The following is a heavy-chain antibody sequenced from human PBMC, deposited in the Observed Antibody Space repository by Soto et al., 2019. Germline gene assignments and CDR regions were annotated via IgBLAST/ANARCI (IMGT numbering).Heavy chain of an antibody. J-gene: IGHJ6*02. D-gene: IGHD3-16*02. CDR2: IKYDGGST. CDR1: GYPFSSYW. CDR3: ARGIYQQYGMDV. V-gene: IGHV3-74*01. Sequence: EVQLVESGGGLVQPGGSLRLSCAASGYPFSSYWTHLVRQAPGKGLVWVSRIKYDGGSTDYADSVKGRFNVSRDNVQNTVYLQMNSLRVEETAVYYCARGIYQQYGMDVWGQGTTVTASS.